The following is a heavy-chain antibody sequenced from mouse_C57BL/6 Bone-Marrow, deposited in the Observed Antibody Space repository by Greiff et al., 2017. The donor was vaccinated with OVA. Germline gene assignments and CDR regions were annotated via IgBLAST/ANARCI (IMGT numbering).Heavy chain of an antibody. J-gene: IGHJ1*03. CDR1: GYTFTTYP. CDR2: FHPYNDDT. Sequence: QVHVKQSGAELVKPGASVKMSCKASGYTFTTYPIEWMKQNHGKSLEWIGNFHPYNDDTKYNEKFKGKATLTVEKSSSTVYLELSRLTSDDSAVYYCARRMYYYGSSYRWYFDVWGTGTTVTVSS. V-gene: IGHV1-47*01. CDR3: ARRMYYYGSSYRWYFDV. D-gene: IGHD1-1*01.